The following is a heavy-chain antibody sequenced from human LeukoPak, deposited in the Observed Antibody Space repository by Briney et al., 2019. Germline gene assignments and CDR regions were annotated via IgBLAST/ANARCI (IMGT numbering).Heavy chain of an antibody. V-gene: IGHV4-30-4*01. Sequence: SETLSLTCTVSGGSISSGDYHWSWIRQPPGKGLEWIGYIYYSGSTYYNPSLKSRVTISVDTSKNQFSLKLSSVTAADTAVYYCARDPFPTYYYDSSGSWGQGTLVTVSS. D-gene: IGHD3-22*01. CDR1: GGSISSGDYH. J-gene: IGHJ5*02. CDR2: IYYSGST. CDR3: ARDPFPTYYYDSSGS.